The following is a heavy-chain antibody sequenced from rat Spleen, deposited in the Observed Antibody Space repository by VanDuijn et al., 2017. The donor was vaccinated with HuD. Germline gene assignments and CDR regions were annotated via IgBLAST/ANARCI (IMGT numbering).Heavy chain of an antibody. D-gene: IGHD1-6*01. V-gene: IGHV5-31*01. CDR3: ARLYTTDYLFDY. CDR1: GIPFNNYW. CDR2: ISNAGDT. Sequence: EVQLVKSGGGRVQPGRSLKLSCVASGIPFNNYWMTWIRQAPGKGLEWVASISNAGDTYYPDSVKGRFTISRDNAKNTLYLQMKSLRSEDTATYYCARLYTTDYLFDYWGQGVMVTVSS. J-gene: IGHJ2*01.